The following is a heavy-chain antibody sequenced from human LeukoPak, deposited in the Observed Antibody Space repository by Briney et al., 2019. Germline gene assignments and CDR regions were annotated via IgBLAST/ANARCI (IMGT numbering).Heavy chain of an antibody. D-gene: IGHD5-24*01. J-gene: IGHJ3*02. Sequence: SETLSLTCTVSGGSISSGSYYWSWIRQPAGKGLEWIGRIYTSGSTNYNPSLKSRVTISVDTSKNQFSLKLSSVTAADTAVYYCARDVSGRLQSGLYGAFDIWGQGTMVTVSS. CDR1: GGSISSGSYY. CDR3: ARDVSGRLQSGLYGAFDI. CDR2: IYTSGST. V-gene: IGHV4-61*02.